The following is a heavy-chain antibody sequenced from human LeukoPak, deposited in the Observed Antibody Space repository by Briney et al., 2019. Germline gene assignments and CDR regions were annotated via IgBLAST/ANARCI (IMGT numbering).Heavy chain of an antibody. CDR1: GFTFSSYA. CDR2: ISGSGGST. J-gene: IGHJ2*01. D-gene: IGHD6-19*01. V-gene: IGHV3-23*01. CDR3: AKDGSGWPLGWYFDL. Sequence: GGSLRLSCAAYGFTFSSYAMSWVRQAPGKGLEWVSAISGSGGSTYYADSVKRRFTISRDNSKNTLYLQMNSLRAEDTAVYYCAKDGSGWPLGWYFDLWGRGTLVTVSS.